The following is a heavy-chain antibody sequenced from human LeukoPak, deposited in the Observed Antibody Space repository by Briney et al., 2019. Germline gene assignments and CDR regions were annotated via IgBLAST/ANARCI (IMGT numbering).Heavy chain of an antibody. D-gene: IGHD1-26*01. V-gene: IGHV4-4*02. J-gene: IGHJ4*02. CDR2: VHLSGHT. CDR1: GGSISTTNW. CDR3: AGQWASYFDY. Sequence: SGTLSLTCGVSGGSISTTNWWTWVRQPPGEGLEWIGEVHLSGHTHYNPSLKSRVTISVDTSKNQFSLKLSSVTAADTAVYYCAGQWASYFDYWGQGTLVTVSS.